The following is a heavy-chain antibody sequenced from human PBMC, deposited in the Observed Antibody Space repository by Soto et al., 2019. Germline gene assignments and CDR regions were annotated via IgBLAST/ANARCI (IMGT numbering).Heavy chain of an antibody. Sequence: QVQLQESGPGLVKPSETLSLTCTVSGGSISSYYWSWIRQPAGKGLEWAGRFYTSGSTKYNPSLKSRVTMSVDTSKNQFSLKLSSVTAADTAVYYCARDGGIFGVDYYGMDVWGQVTTVIVSS. J-gene: IGHJ6*02. V-gene: IGHV4-4*07. D-gene: IGHD3-3*01. CDR1: GGSISSYY. CDR3: ARDGGIFGVDYYGMDV. CDR2: FYTSGST.